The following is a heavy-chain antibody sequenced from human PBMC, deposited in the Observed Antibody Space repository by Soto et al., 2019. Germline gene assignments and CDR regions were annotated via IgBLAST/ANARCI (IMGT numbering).Heavy chain of an antibody. D-gene: IGHD2-21*01. J-gene: IGHJ4*02. Sequence: PSETLSLTCTVSGGSISGYYWSWIRQPPGKGLEWIGYISYNGSPNYNPSLKSRVTISVDTSENQFSLELTSVTAADAAVYYCAREDCNSDNCYDYFDYWGQGTLVTVSS. CDR1: GGSISGYY. CDR2: ISYNGSP. CDR3: AREDCNSDNCYDYFDY. V-gene: IGHV4-59*01.